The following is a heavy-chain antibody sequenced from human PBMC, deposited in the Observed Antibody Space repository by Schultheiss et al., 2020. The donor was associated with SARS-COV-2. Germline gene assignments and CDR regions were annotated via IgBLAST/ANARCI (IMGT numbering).Heavy chain of an antibody. CDR1: GFTFSTYT. V-gene: IGHV3-33*06. CDR2: IWYDGSNK. CDR3: AKVRGRTVTTVPTFDY. Sequence: GGSLRLSCAVSGFTFSTYTIHWVRLAPGKGLECVAVIWYDGSNKYYADSVKGRFTISRDNSKNTLYLQMNSLRAEDTAVYYCAKVRGRTVTTVPTFDYWGQGTLVTVSS. J-gene: IGHJ4*02. D-gene: IGHD4-17*01.